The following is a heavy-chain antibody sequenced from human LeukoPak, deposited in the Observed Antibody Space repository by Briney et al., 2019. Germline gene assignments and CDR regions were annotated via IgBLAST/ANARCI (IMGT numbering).Heavy chain of an antibody. J-gene: IGHJ3*02. CDR3: ARETPNAFDI. CDR1: GYTFTSYG. CDR2: ISAYNGNT. Sequence: GASVKVSCKASGYTFTSYGISWVRQAPGQGLEWMGWISAYNGNTNYAQKLLGRVTMTTDTSTSTAYMELRRLRFDDTAVYYCARETPNAFDIWGQGTKVIVSS. V-gene: IGHV1-18*01.